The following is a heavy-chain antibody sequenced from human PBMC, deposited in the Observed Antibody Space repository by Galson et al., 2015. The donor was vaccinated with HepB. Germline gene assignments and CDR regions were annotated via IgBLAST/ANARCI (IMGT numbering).Heavy chain of an antibody. V-gene: IGHV3-7*03. J-gene: IGHJ6*02. Sequence: SLRLSCAASGFTFSSYWMSWVRQAPGKGLEWVANIKQDGSEKYYVDSVKGRFTISRDNAKNSLYLQMNSLRAEDTAVYYCARDGATTGTTLLYYYGMDVWGQGTTVTVSS. CDR3: ARDGATTGTTLLYYYGMDV. CDR1: GFTFSSYW. CDR2: IKQDGSEK. D-gene: IGHD1-1*01.